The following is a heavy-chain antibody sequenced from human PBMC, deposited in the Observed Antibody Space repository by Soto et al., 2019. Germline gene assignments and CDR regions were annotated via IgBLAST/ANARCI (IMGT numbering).Heavy chain of an antibody. J-gene: IGHJ4*02. CDR3: ATQTGTLGTFEDF. CDR1: GYIFTDYY. Sequence: QVQLVQSGIEVKKPGASVRVSCKASGYIFTDYYINWLRQAPGQALEWVGWINPKTGGTNFAQKLQGRVTLTRDTSINTAYMELTRLTSDDTAVYFWATQTGTLGTFEDFLGQGTLVTVSS. D-gene: IGHD7-27*01. CDR2: INPKTGGT. V-gene: IGHV1-2*02.